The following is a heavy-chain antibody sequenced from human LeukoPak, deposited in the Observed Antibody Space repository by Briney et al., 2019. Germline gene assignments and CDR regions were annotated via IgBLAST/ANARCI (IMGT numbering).Heavy chain of an antibody. CDR3: ARGPTRYYYDSSGYYYSEYFRH. Sequence: GGSLRLSCAASGFTFDDYGMSWVRQAPGKGLEWVSGINWNGGSTGYADSVKGRFTISRDNAKTSLYLQVNSLRAEDTGLYYCARGPTRYYYDSSGYYYSEYFRHWGQGTLVTVSS. CDR2: INWNGGST. D-gene: IGHD3-22*01. J-gene: IGHJ1*01. CDR1: GFTFDDYG. V-gene: IGHV3-20*04.